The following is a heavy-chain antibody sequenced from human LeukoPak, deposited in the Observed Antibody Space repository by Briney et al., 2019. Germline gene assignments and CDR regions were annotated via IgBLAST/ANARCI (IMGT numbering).Heavy chain of an antibody. V-gene: IGHV3-7*01. CDR3: ARDRAPRSRNWFDP. J-gene: IGHJ5*02. Sequence: GGSLRLSCAASGFTFSNYWMSWVRQAPGKGLEWVANIKQDGSEKYYADSVKGRFTVSRDNSKNTLYLQMNSLRAEDTAVYYCARDRAPRSRNWFDPWGQGTLVTVSS. CDR2: IKQDGSEK. CDR1: GFTFSNYW.